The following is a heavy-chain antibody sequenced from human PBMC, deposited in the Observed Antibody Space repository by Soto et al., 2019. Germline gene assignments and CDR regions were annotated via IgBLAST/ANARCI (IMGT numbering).Heavy chain of an antibody. CDR1: GGSISSGGYY. CDR2: IYYSGST. CDR3: ARGSVVAATLFDY. D-gene: IGHD2-15*01. Sequence: QVQLQESGPGLVKPSQTLSLTCTVSGGSISSGGYYWSWIRQHPGKGLEWIGYIYYSGSTYYNPSLKSRVTLTVDTSNEQFSLKLGSVTAADTAVYYCARGSVVAATLFDYWGQGTLVTVSS. J-gene: IGHJ4*02. V-gene: IGHV4-31*03.